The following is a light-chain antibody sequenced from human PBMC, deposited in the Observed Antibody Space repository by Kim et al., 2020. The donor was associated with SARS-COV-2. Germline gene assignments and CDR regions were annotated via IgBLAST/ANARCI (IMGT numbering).Light chain of an antibody. Sequence: SVVDRVTITCRASQSISSYFNWYQQKPGKAPKLLIYAASSLQSGVPSRFSGSGSWTDFTLTISSLQPEDFATYYCQQSYSTLTWTFGQGTKVDIK. CDR1: QSISSY. CDR2: AAS. V-gene: IGKV1-39*01. CDR3: QQSYSTLTWT. J-gene: IGKJ1*01.